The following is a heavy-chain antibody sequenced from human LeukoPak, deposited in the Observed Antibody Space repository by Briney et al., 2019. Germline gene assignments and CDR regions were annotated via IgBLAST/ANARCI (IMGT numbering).Heavy chain of an antibody. Sequence: AGGSLRLSCAGSGFTFSSYAMTWVRQAPGKGLEWVSSISGSGAGTYYADSVKGRFTISRDNSKIRLYLQMNSLRAEDTAVYYCAKDLDYYGSGSYYNGPDSWGQGTLVTVSS. J-gene: IGHJ4*02. CDR1: GFTFSSYA. CDR2: ISGSGAGT. CDR3: AKDLDYYGSGSYYNGPDS. D-gene: IGHD3-10*01. V-gene: IGHV3-23*01.